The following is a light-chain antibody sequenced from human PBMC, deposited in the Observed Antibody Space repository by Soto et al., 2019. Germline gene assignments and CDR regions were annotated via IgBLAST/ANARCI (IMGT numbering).Light chain of an antibody. V-gene: IGLV2-23*01. CDR2: EGS. CDR3: CSYAGSQV. CDR1: CSDVGSYNL. Sequence: QSAPTQPASVSGSPGQSITISCTGTCSDVGSYNLVSWYQQHPGKAPKLMIYEGSKRPSGVSNRFSGSKSGNTASLTISGLQAEDEADYYCCSYAGSQVFGGGTKLTVL. J-gene: IGLJ2*01.